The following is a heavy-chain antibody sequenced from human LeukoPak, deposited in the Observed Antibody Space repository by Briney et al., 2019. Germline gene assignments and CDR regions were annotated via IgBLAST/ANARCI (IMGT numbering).Heavy chain of an antibody. Sequence: GGSLRPSCAASGFTFSSYGMHWVRQAPGKGLEWVTFIRFDGSNKYYADSVKGRFTISRDNSKNTLYLQMNSLRAGDTAVYYCAKDRMSLYSSSFDYWGQGTLVTVSS. V-gene: IGHV3-30*02. CDR1: GFTFSSYG. D-gene: IGHD6-6*01. CDR3: AKDRMSLYSSSFDY. CDR2: IRFDGSNK. J-gene: IGHJ4*02.